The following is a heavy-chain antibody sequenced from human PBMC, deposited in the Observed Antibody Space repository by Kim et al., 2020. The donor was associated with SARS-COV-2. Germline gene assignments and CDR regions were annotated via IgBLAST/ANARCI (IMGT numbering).Heavy chain of an antibody. D-gene: IGHD3-9*01. J-gene: IGHJ4*02. CDR1: GFTFSSYA. Sequence: GGSLRLSCAASGFTFSSYAMSWVRQAPGKGLEWVSTISGSDSSTYYADSVKGHFTISRDNSKNTLYLQMNSLRAEDMAVYYCAKAWAISSDYWGQGTLVTVSS. CDR3: AKAWAISSDY. CDR2: ISGSDSST. V-gene: IGHV3-23*01.